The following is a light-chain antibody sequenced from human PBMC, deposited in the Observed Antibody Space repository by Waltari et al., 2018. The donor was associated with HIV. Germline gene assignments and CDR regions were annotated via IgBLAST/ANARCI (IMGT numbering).Light chain of an antibody. J-gene: IGLJ2*01. CDR3: TSYTSTATVV. Sequence: SVLTQPASVSASPGQSITIPCIGTNDDIGSYQYVPWYQHPPVKVPKLLMYDVSSRPSGVSKRFSGSKSGHTASLSISGIQAEDEAHYYCTSYTSTATVVFGGGTKLTVL. CDR1: NDDIGSYQY. CDR2: DVS. V-gene: IGLV2-14*03.